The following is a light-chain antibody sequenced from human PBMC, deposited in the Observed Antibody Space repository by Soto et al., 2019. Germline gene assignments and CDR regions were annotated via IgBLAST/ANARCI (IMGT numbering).Light chain of an antibody. CDR3: QQSWRSPFT. CDR2: AAS. Sequence: DIQMTQSPSPLSASVGDRVTITCRASQTVATSLSWYQQKPGKAPKLLIYAASTLQSGVPSRFSGSGSATGFTLTINSLQPEDFGSYYCQQSWRSPFTFGQGTKLEIK. J-gene: IGKJ2*01. CDR1: QTVATS. V-gene: IGKV1-39*01.